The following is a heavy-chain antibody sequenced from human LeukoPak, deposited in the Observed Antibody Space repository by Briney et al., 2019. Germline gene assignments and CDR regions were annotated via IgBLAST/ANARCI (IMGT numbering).Heavy chain of an antibody. CDR2: ISNDGSTK. CDR1: GFTFSTYV. Sequence: GGSLRLSCAASGFTFSTYVMHWVRQASGKGLEWVAVISNDGSTKYYADSVKGRFTVSRDNSKNTVYLQMNSLRAEDTAVYYCARDAPPLGMDVWGIGTTVTVSS. V-gene: IGHV3-30*04. J-gene: IGHJ6*04. CDR3: ARDAPPLGMDV.